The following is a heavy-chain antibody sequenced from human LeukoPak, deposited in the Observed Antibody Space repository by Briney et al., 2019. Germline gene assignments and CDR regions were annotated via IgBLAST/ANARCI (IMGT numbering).Heavy chain of an antibody. CDR2: IYYSGST. CDR3: ARLNRSGWYVDS. CDR1: GGSISSSSYS. V-gene: IGHV4-39*01. Sequence: SEALSLTCTVSGGSISSSSYSWGWIRQPPGKGLEWIGSIYYSGSTYYNPSLKSRVTISVDTSKNQFSLKLSSVTAADTAVYYCARLNRSGWYVDSWGQGTLVTVSS. J-gene: IGHJ4*01. D-gene: IGHD6-19*01.